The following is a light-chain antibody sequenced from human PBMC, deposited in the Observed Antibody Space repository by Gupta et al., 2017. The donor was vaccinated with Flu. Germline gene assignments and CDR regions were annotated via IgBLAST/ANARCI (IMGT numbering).Light chain of an antibody. J-gene: IGLJ3*02. Sequence: SITISCTGTNSDVDTYKSVSSNHLHPGKTPRLIIYDVTNRPTGVSTRFSGSKSVNTASLTISGRQAEDEADYYGSTYTTTNSRVFGGGTRLTVL. V-gene: IGLV2-14*03. CDR2: DVT. CDR1: NSDVDTYKS. CDR3: STYTTTNSRV.